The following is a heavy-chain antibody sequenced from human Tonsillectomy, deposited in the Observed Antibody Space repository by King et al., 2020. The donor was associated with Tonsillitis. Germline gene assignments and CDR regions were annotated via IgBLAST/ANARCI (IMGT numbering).Heavy chain of an antibody. CDR1: GGSISRYY. Sequence: QLQESGPGLVKPSETLSLTCTVSGGSISRYYWSWIRQPAGKGLEWIGRIYSSGRTSYNPSLKSRVTMSVETSKNQFSLKLSSVTAADTAVYYCARSIAGIVRGWGQGTLVTVSS. V-gene: IGHV4-4*07. D-gene: IGHD6-6*01. CDR3: ARSIAGIVRG. CDR2: IYSSGRT. J-gene: IGHJ4*02.